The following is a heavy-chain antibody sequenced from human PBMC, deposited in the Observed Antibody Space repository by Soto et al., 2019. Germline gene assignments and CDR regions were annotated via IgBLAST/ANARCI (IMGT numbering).Heavy chain of an antibody. CDR1: GFRYTDYA. CDR2: ISGSGRNT. V-gene: IGHV3-23*01. D-gene: IGHD4-17*01. Sequence: GGSLRLSCAASGFRYTDYAMSWVRQAPGKGLEWVSGISGSGRNTYYADSVKGRFTISRDNSKNTVYLQMSRLRAEDTAVYFCAKGRWEPAVTTAGLDYWGQGTLVTVSS. J-gene: IGHJ4*02. CDR3: AKGRWEPAVTTAGLDY.